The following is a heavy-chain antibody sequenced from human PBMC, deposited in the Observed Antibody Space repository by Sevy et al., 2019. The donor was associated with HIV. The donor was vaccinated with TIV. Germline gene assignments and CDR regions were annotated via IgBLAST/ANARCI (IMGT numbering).Heavy chain of an antibody. CDR3: TTEPGVDTAAPYYYYYYGMDV. V-gene: IGHV3-15*01. D-gene: IGHD5-18*01. CDR1: GFTFSNAW. J-gene: IGHJ6*02. CDR2: IKSKTDGGTT. Sequence: GGCLRLSCAASGFTFSNAWMSWVRQAPGKGLEWVGRIKSKTDGGTTDYAAPVKGRFTISRDDSRNTLYLQMNSLKTEDTAVYYCTTEPGVDTAAPYYYYYYGMDVWGQGTTVTVSS.